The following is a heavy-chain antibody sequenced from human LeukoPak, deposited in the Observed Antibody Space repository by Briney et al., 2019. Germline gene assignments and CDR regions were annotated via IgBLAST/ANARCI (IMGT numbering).Heavy chain of an antibody. CDR1: GYTFTSYY. D-gene: IGHD3-10*01. CDR3: ATERAGITMVRSWFDP. Sequence: GASVKVSCKASGYTFTSYYMHWVRQAPGQGLEWMGIINPSGGSTSYAQKFQGRVTMTRDMSTSTVYMELSSLRSEDTAVYYCATERAGITMVRSWFDPWGQGTLVTVSS. J-gene: IGHJ5*02. CDR2: INPSGGST. V-gene: IGHV1-46*01.